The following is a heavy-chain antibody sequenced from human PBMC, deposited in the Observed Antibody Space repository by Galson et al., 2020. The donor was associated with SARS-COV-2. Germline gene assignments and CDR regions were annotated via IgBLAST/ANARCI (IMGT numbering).Heavy chain of an antibody. CDR1: GFPFDDFA. CDR2: INWNSGRI. J-gene: IGHJ5*02. Sequence: LRLSCAVSGFPFDDFAMHWVRQAPQRGLEWVAGINWNSGRIVYADSVKGRFTISRDNAKSCLYLHMNSLRDEDTALYYCVKGLTTLRDWFDPWGQGTLVTVSS. D-gene: IGHD1-1*01. V-gene: IGHV3-9*01. CDR3: VKGLTTLRDWFDP.